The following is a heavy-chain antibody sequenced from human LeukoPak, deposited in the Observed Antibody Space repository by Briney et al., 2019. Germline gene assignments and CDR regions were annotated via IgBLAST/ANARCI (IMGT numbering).Heavy chain of an antibody. Sequence: GSLRLSCTASGFTFSSYAMSWIRQPPGKGLEWIGEINHSGSTNYNPSLKSRVTISVDTSKNQFSLKLSSVTAADTAVYYCARLGTHNWFDPWGQGTLVTVSS. J-gene: IGHJ5*02. CDR3: ARLGTHNWFDP. V-gene: IGHV4-34*01. CDR1: GFTFSSYA. CDR2: INHSGST.